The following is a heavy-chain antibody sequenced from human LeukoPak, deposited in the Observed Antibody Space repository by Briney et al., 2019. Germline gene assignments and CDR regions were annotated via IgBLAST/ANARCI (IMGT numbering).Heavy chain of an antibody. CDR2: MNPNSGNT. D-gene: IGHD6-13*01. CDR1: GYTFTSYD. V-gene: IGHV1-8*01. J-gene: IGHJ3*02. CDR3: ASAGYSSSWYSRGAFDI. Sequence: ASVKLSCKASGYTFTSYDINWVRQATGQGLEWMGWMNPNSGNTGYAQKFQGRVTMTRNTSISTAYMELSSLRSEDTAVYYCASAGYSSSWYSRGAFDIWGQGTMVTVSS.